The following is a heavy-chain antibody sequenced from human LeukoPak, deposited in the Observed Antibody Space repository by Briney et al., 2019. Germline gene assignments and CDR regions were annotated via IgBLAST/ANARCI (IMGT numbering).Heavy chain of an antibody. CDR3: ARLPIVVVPSTSFDI. D-gene: IGHD2-2*01. J-gene: IGHJ3*02. Sequence: SETLSLTCTVFGGSISSYYWSWIRQPAGKGLEWIGRIYTSGSTNYNPSLKSRVTMSVDTSKNQFSLKLSSVTAADTAVYYCARLPIVVVPSTSFDIWGQGTMVTVSS. CDR1: GGSISSYY. CDR2: IYTSGST. V-gene: IGHV4-4*07.